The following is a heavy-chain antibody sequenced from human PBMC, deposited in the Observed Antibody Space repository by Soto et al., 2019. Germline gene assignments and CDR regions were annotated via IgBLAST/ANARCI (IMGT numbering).Heavy chain of an antibody. CDR2: IYYSGST. D-gene: IGHD3-10*01. J-gene: IGHJ1*01. Sequence: SETLSLTCTVSGGSISSYYWSWIRQPPGKGLEWIGYIYYSGSTNYNPSLKSRVTISVDTSKNQFSLKLSSVTAADTAVYYCAKDACRVSLRCAPAWGQGTLVTVSS. CDR1: GGSISSYY. CDR3: AKDACRVSLRCAPA. V-gene: IGHV4-59*01.